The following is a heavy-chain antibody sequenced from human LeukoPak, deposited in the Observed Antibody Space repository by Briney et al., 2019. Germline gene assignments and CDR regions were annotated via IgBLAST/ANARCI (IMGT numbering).Heavy chain of an antibody. CDR3: ARGGYGGRDRTFDI. CDR2: IYYSGST. J-gene: IGHJ3*02. V-gene: IGHV4-59*08. D-gene: IGHD4-23*01. Sequence: SETLSLTCTVSGGSISSYYWSWIRQPPGKGLEWIGYIYYSGSTNYNPSLKSRVTISVDTSENQFSLKLSSVTAADTAVYYCARGGYGGRDRTFDIWGQGTMVTVSS. CDR1: GGSISSYY.